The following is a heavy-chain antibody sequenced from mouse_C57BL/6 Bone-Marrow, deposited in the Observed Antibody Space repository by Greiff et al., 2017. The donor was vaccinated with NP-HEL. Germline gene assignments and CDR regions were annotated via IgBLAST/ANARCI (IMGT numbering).Heavy chain of an antibody. CDR2: IDPSDSYT. CDR1: GYTFTSYW. J-gene: IGHJ3*01. Sequence: VKLQEPGAELVMPGASVKLSCKASGYTFTSYWMHWVKQRPGQGLEWIGEIDPSDSYTNYNQKFKGKSTLTVDKSSSTAYMQLSSLTSEDSAVYYCARSPIYYDYDWFAYWGQGTLVTVSA. D-gene: IGHD2-4*01. CDR3: ARSPIYYDYDWFAY. V-gene: IGHV1-69*01.